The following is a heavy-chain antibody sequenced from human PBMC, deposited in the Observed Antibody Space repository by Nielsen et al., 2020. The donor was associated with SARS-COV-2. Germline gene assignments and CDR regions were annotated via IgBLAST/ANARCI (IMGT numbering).Heavy chain of an antibody. D-gene: IGHD6-19*01. V-gene: IGHV4-34*01. CDR2: INHSGST. Sequence: SETLSLTCAVYGGSFSGYYWSWIRQPPGKGLEWIGEINHSGSTNYNPSLKSRVTISVDTSKNQFSLKLSSVTAADTAVYYCARGSSGWYEIAFDIWGQGTMVTVSS. J-gene: IGHJ3*02. CDR1: GGSFSGYY. CDR3: ARGSSGWYEIAFDI.